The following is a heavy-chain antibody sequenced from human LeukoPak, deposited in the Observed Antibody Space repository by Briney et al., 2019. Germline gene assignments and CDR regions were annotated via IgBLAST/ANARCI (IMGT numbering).Heavy chain of an antibody. D-gene: IGHD6-13*01. CDR2: ISGSGGST. V-gene: IGHV3-23*01. CDR3: AKDQKSIAATGYDY. Sequence: GGSLRLSCAASGFSVTSNHMSWVRQGPGKGLEWVSTISGSGGSTYYADSVKGRFTISRDNSKNTLFLQMNSLRADDTAVYFCAKDQKSIAATGYDYWGQGTLVTVSS. J-gene: IGHJ4*02. CDR1: GFSVTSNH.